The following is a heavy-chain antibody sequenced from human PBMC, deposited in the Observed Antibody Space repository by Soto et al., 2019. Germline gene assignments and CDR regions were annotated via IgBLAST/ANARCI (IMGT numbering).Heavy chain of an antibody. D-gene: IGHD1-26*01. Sequence: SQTLSLTCVISGDSVSSDRAAWNWIRQSPSRGLEWLGRTYYRSKWYNDYAVSVKSRITINPGTSKNQFSLQLKSVTPEDTALYYCARVKGTYSGSYHFDSWGQGTLVTVSS. V-gene: IGHV6-1*01. CDR3: ARVKGTYSGSYHFDS. CDR1: GDSVSSDRAA. CDR2: TYYRSKWYN. J-gene: IGHJ4*02.